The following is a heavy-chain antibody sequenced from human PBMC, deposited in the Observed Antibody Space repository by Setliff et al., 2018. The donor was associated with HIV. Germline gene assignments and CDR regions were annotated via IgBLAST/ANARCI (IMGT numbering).Heavy chain of an antibody. CDR1: GGTFSSYA. CDR3: APIDPFPHDYSNSSFDY. D-gene: IGHD4-4*01. Sequence: WASVKVSCKASGGTFSSYAISWVRQAPGQGLEWMGGIIPIFGTANYAQKFQGRVTITADESTSTAYMELSSLRSEDTAVYYCAPIDPFPHDYSNSSFDYWGQGTPVTVSS. V-gene: IGHV1-69*13. J-gene: IGHJ4*02. CDR2: IIPIFGTA.